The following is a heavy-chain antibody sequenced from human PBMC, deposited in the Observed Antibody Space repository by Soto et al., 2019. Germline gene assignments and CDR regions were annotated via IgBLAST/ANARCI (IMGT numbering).Heavy chain of an antibody. V-gene: IGHV3-11*01. D-gene: IGHD2-15*01. CDR3: ARVGVDLGYCSGGSCYEAYYYYMDV. Sequence: PGVSLRLSCAASGFTFSDYYMSWIRQAPGKGLEWVSYISSSGSTIYYADSVKGRFTISRDNAKNSLYLQMNSLRAEDTAVYYCARVGVDLGYCSGGSCYEAYYYYMDVWGKGTTVTVS. J-gene: IGHJ6*03. CDR2: ISSSGSTI. CDR1: GFTFSDYY.